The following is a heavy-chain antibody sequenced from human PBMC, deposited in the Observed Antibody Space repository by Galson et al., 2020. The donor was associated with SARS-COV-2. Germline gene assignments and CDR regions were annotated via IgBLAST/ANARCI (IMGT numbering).Heavy chain of an antibody. Sequence: SETLSLPCSVSGGSINNYFWSWIRQPPGKGLEWIGYITYSGRTNYNPSLKSRVTISVDTSKNQFSLRLSSVTAADTAVYYCASQTIFGVVAYFQHWGQGTQVIVSS. CDR3: ASQTIFGVVAYFQH. V-gene: IGHV4-59*01. D-gene: IGHD3-3*01. CDR2: ITYSGRT. CDR1: GGSINNYF. J-gene: IGHJ1*01.